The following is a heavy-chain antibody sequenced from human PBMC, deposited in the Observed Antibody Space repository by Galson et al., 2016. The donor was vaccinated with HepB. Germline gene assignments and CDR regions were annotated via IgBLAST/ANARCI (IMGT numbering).Heavy chain of an antibody. CDR2: VSYEGSKK. D-gene: IGHD3-3*01. V-gene: IGHV3-30*18. CDR1: GFNFNNHA. Sequence: SLRLSCAASGFNFNNHAMHWVRQAPGKGLEWVALVSYEGSKKYCADSVKGRFTISRDNSKNTVFLQMNSLKPEDSGVYYCAKDGHFLSIFGVVLRPNFDYWGQGSLVAVSS. J-gene: IGHJ4*02. CDR3: AKDGHFLSIFGVVLRPNFDY.